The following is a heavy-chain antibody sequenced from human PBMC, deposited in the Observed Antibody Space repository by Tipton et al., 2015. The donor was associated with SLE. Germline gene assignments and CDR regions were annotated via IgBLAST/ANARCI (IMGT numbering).Heavy chain of an antibody. V-gene: IGHV3-74*01. CDR2: INSDGSGT. J-gene: IGHJ4*02. Sequence: SLRLSCAASDFIFSNYWMHWVRQAPGKGLMWVARINSDGSGTSYADSVKGRYTISRDNSKNSLFLQMDSLRAEDKAVYYCTRGGADFWGRGILVTVSS. CDR3: TRGGADF. CDR1: DFIFSNYW.